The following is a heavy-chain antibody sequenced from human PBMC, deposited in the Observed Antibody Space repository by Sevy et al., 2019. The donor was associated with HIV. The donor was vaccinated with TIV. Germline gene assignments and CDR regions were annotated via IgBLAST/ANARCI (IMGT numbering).Heavy chain of an antibody. V-gene: IGHV3-21*01. D-gene: IGHD6-13*01. CDR1: GFTFSSYS. CDR2: IISSSSYI. J-gene: IGHJ4*02. CDR3: ARQWVPYSSSWYTGYYFDY. Sequence: GGSLRLSCAASGFTFSSYSMNWVRQAPGKGLEWVSSIISSSSYIYYADSVKGRFTISRDNAKNSLYLQMNSLRAEDTAVYYCARQWVPYSSSWYTGYYFDYWGQGTLVTVSS.